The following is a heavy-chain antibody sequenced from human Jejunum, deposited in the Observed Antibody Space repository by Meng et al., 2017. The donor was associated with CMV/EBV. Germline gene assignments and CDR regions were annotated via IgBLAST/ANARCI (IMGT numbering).Heavy chain of an antibody. CDR2: IDHGGNKR. J-gene: IGHJ4*02. V-gene: IGHV3-23*01. D-gene: IGHD1-1*01. Sequence: FSDYAMSWVSQVSRKGLQGASGIDHGGNKRYDADFMEGRFTISRDNSKNTVYLQMNSLGAENTATYYCVKDYPATSSVHYGKVFFDDWGLGTLVTVSS. CDR3: VKDYPATSSVHYGKVFFDD. CDR1: FSDYA.